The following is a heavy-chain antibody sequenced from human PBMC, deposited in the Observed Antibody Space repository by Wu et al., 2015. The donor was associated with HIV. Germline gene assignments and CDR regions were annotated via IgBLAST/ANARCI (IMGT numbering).Heavy chain of an antibody. V-gene: IGHV1-46*01. J-gene: IGHJ4*02. CDR1: GYTFTSYY. CDR3: ARDERDTNTMVRGADLDY. Sequence: VKKPGASVKVSCKASGYTFTSYYMHWVRQAPGQGLEWMGIINPSGGSTSYAQKFQGRVTMTRDTSTSTVYMELSSLRSEDTAVYYCARDERDTNTMVRGADLDYWGQGTLVTVSS. D-gene: IGHD3-10*01. CDR2: INPSGGST.